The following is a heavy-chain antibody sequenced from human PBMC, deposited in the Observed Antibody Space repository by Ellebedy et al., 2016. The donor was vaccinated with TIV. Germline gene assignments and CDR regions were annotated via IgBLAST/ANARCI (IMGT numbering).Heavy chain of an antibody. D-gene: IGHD1-26*01. CDR3: ARDPGELLPGLADY. CDR1: GITFSNYW. Sequence: GGSLRLSXTASGITFSNYWMHWVRQAPGKGLVWVSRIKSDGSSTTYADSVKGRFTISRDNAKNTLYLQMNSLRAEDTAVYYCARDPGELLPGLADYWGQGTLVTVSS. V-gene: IGHV3-74*01. CDR2: IKSDGSST. J-gene: IGHJ4*02.